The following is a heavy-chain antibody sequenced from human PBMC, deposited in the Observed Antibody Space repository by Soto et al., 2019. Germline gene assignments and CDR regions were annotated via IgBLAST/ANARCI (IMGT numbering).Heavy chain of an antibody. CDR3: TRDRSSFMRGRIRGPYGGLDV. Sequence: QLVESGGGLVKPGGSLRVSCAASRFAFSSYSMHWVRQAPMKGLEWVASINSVASYVYYADSVEGRFTISRDNAKNSVYLQMNSLRAEDTALYYCTRDRSSFMRGRIRGPYGGLDVWGQGTTVLVS. CDR1: RFAFSSYS. CDR2: INSVASYV. V-gene: IGHV3-21*01. D-gene: IGHD3-10*01. J-gene: IGHJ6*02.